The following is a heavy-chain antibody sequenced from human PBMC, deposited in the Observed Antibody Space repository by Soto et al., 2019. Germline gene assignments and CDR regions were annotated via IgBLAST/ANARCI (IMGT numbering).Heavy chain of an antibody. V-gene: IGHV4-34*01. CDR2: VTHSGSP. D-gene: IGHD3-22*01. J-gene: IGHJ4*02. Sequence: PSETLSLTCAVYGGSFSGCLWCWIRHPQGEGPEWVGEVTHSGSPNYNPSLKSRVTISVDTPMNQSSLKLSSVTVADTAVYYCERGRYDSSGYYYYFEYWGQGTLVTVSS. CDR3: ERGRYDSSGYYYYFEY. CDR1: GGSFSGCL.